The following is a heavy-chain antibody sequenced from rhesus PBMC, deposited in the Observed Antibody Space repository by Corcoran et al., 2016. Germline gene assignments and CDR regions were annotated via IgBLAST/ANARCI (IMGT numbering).Heavy chain of an antibody. Sequence: QVQLQESGPGLVKPSETLSVTCAVSGGSISSSYWSCFRQAPGKGLEWIGYIYGSGSITNYNHCLKSRVTLSVDTSKNQLSLKLSSVTTADTAVYYCARGRISGSRWGQGVLVTVSS. D-gene: IGHD2-21*01. V-gene: IGHV4-169*01. CDR3: ARGRISGSR. CDR2: IYGSGSIT. CDR1: GGSISSSY. J-gene: IGHJ4*01.